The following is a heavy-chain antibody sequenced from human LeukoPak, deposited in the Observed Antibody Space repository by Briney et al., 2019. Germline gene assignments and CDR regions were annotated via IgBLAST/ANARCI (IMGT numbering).Heavy chain of an antibody. CDR1: GFTFSSYA. D-gene: IGHD6-19*01. V-gene: IGHV3-23*01. CDR2: ISGSGGST. J-gene: IGHJ4*02. Sequence: GGSLRLSRAASGFTFSSYAMSWVRQAPGKGLEWVSAISGSGGSTYYADSVKGRFTISRDNSKNTLYLQMNSLRVEDTAVYYCAKAQGIAVAGTFHYWGQGTLVTVSS. CDR3: AKAQGIAVAGTFHY.